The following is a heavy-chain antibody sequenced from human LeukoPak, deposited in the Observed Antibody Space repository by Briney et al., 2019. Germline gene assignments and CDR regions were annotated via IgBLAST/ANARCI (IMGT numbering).Heavy chain of an antibody. D-gene: IGHD6-19*01. Sequence: SVKVSCKASGGTFSSYAISWVRQAPGQGLEWMGGIIPIFGTANYAQKFQGRVTITADKSTSTAYMELSSLRSEDTAVYYCARALIAVAVRINWFDPWGQGTLVTVSS. CDR2: IIPIFGTA. V-gene: IGHV1-69*06. CDR1: GGTFSSYA. J-gene: IGHJ5*02. CDR3: ARALIAVAVRINWFDP.